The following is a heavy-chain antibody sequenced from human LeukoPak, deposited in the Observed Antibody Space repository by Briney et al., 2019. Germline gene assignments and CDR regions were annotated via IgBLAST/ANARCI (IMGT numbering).Heavy chain of an antibody. D-gene: IGHD3-22*01. CDR1: GYTFTSNY. CDR2: INPSGGSP. CDR3: ARVGSVDTSGYYDY. J-gene: IGHJ4*02. Sequence: ASVTVSCKASGYTFTSNYIHWVRQAPGQGLEWLGIINPSGGSPTYAQKFQGRVTMTRDTSTSTVYMELSSLRSDDTAVYYCARVGSVDTSGYYDYWGQGTLVTVSS. V-gene: IGHV1-46*01.